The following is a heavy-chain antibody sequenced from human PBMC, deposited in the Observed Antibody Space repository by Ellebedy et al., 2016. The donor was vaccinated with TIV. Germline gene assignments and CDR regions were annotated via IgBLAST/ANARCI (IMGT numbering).Heavy chain of an antibody. J-gene: IGHJ3*02. D-gene: IGHD1-7*01. CDR3: ARDENWNYGAFDI. Sequence: ASVKVSCKASGYTFTGYYMHWVRQAPGQGLEWMGWINPNSGGTNYAQKFQGWVTMTRDTSISTAYMELSRLRSDDTAVYYCARDENWNYGAFDIWGQGTMVTVSS. CDR2: INPNSGGT. V-gene: IGHV1-2*04. CDR1: GYTFTGYY.